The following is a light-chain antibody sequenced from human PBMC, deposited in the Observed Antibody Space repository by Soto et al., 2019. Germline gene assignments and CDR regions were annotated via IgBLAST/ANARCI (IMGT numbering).Light chain of an antibody. CDR2: EVS. V-gene: IGLV2-8*01. J-gene: IGLJ1*01. Sequence: QSVLTQPPSASGSSGQSVTISCTGTSSDVGGYNYVSWYQHHPGKAPKLLIYEVSKRPSGVPDRFSGSESANTASLTVSGLQAVDEADYFCSSYAGDYNLYVFGTGTKVTVL. CDR1: SSDVGGYNY. CDR3: SSYAGDYNLYV.